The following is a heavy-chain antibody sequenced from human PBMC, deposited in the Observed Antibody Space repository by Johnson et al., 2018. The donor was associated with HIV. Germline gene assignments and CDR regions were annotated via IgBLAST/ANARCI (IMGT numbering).Heavy chain of an antibody. Sequence: VQLVASGGGLVQPGGSLRLSCAASGFTFSSYAMSWVRQAPGKGLEWVSAISGSGGSTYYADSVKGRFTISRDNSKNTLYLQMNSLRAEDTAVYYCAKAEQDSGSYEADAFDIWGQGTMVTVSS. V-gene: IGHV3-23*04. J-gene: IGHJ3*02. CDR2: ISGSGGST. D-gene: IGHD1-26*01. CDR3: AKAEQDSGSYEADAFDI. CDR1: GFTFSSYA.